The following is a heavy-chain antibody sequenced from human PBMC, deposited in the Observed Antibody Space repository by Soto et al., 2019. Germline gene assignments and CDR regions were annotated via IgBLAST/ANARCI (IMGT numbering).Heavy chain of an antibody. Sequence: VQLLESGGGLVQPGGSLKLSCAASGFPFSGYSLSWVRQTPGKGLEWVAGISGTGYSRYHADSVMGRFSISRDNFKSTLYLELSSLRAEDTALYYCAKSRGDSWPTYFFDLWGQGTLVTVSS. D-gene: IGHD6-13*01. CDR3: AKSRGDSWPTYFFDL. V-gene: IGHV3-23*01. J-gene: IGHJ4*02. CDR2: ISGTGYSR. CDR1: GFPFSGYS.